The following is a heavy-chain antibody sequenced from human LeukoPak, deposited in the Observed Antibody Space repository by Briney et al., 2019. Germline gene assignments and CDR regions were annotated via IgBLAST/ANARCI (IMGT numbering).Heavy chain of an antibody. Sequence: ASVKVSCKASGYTFTSYDINWVRQATGQGLEWMGWMNPNSGNTGYAQKFQGRVTMTRNTSISTAYMELSSLRSEDTAVYYCATRGASYGSGSSYYYYYGMDVWGQGTTVTASS. CDR1: GYTFTSYD. D-gene: IGHD3-10*01. CDR3: ATRGASYGSGSSYYYYYGMDV. CDR2: MNPNSGNT. J-gene: IGHJ6*02. V-gene: IGHV1-8*01.